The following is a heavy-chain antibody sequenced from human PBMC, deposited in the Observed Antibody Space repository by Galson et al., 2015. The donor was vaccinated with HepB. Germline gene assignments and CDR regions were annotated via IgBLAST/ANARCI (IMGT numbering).Heavy chain of an antibody. D-gene: IGHD3-10*01. V-gene: IGHV1-8*01. CDR2: MNPNSGNT. CDR3: AREGARGSADL. CDR1: GYTFISYD. Sequence: SVKVSCKASGYTFISYDIIWVRQAPGQGLEWMGWMNPNSGNTGYAQKFQGRVTMTRNTSTSTAYMELSSLRSEDTALYYCAREGARGSADLWGQGTLVTVSS. J-gene: IGHJ5*02.